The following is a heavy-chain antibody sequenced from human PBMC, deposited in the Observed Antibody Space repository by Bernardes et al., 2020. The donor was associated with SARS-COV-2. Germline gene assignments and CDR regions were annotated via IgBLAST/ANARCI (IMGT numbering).Heavy chain of an antibody. V-gene: IGHV4-39*01. CDR2: IYYAGNT. CDR3: VRLHSRSTYYFES. Sequence: SETLSRTCTVSGASFRSITYYWGWIRQPPGKGLEWIGTIYYAGNTYYNPSLKSRVTVSADTSKNQFSLRLSSVTAADTAVYYCVRLHSRSTYYFESWGQGTLLTVSS. D-gene: IGHD6-13*01. CDR1: GASFRSITYY. J-gene: IGHJ4*02.